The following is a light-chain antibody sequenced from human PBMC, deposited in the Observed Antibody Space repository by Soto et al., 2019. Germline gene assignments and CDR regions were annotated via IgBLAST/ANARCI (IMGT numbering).Light chain of an antibody. V-gene: IGLV2-8*01. J-gene: IGLJ1*01. CDR1: SSDVGGYNY. Sequence: QSALTQPPSASGSPGQSVTIPCTGTSSDVGGYNYVSWYQHHPGKAPKLMLYEVSKRPSGVPDRFSGSKCGNTASLTVSGLQAEDEADYYCSSYAGSNNAVFGTGTKVTVL. CDR3: SSYAGSNNAV. CDR2: EVS.